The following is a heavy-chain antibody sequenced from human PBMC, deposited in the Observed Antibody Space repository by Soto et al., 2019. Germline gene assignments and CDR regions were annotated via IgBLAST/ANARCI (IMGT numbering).Heavy chain of an antibody. V-gene: IGHV4-4*02. Sequence: SETLSLTCAVSGGSISSSNWWSWVRQPPGKGLEWIGEIYHSGSTNYNPSLKSRVTISVDKSKNQFSLKLSSVTAADTAVYYCATGAWYSSSWYGGGFDYWGQGTLVTVSS. CDR1: GGSISSSNW. CDR3: ATGAWYSSSWYGGGFDY. J-gene: IGHJ4*02. D-gene: IGHD6-13*01. CDR2: IYHSGST.